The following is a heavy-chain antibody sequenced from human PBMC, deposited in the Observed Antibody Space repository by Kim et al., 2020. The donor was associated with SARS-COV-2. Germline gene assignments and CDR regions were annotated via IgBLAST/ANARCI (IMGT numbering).Heavy chain of an antibody. CDR3: ARVTGWYGAFDI. Sequence: NDNPSLKSRVTISVDTSKNQFSLKLSSVTAADTALYYCARVTGWYGAFDIWGQGTMVTVSS. V-gene: IGHV4-59*01. J-gene: IGHJ3*02. D-gene: IGHD6-19*01.